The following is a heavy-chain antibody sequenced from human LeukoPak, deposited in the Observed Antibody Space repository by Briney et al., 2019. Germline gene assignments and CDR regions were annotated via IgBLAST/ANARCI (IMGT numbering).Heavy chain of an antibody. D-gene: IGHD3-10*01. Sequence: SQTLSLTCAISGDSVSSNSAAWNWIRQSPSRGLEWLGRTYYRSKWYNDYAVSVKSRITINPDTSKNQFSLQLNSVTPEDTAVYYCARDSTMVRGVILYYFDCWGQGTLVTVSS. V-gene: IGHV6-1*01. CDR3: ARDSTMVRGVILYYFDC. CDR2: TYYRSKWYN. CDR1: GDSVSSNSAA. J-gene: IGHJ4*02.